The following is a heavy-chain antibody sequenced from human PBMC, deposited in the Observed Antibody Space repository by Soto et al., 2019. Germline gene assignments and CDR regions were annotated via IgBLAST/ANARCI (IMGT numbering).Heavy chain of an antibody. CDR1: GFTFSTYD. V-gene: IGHV3-13*01. Sequence: GGSLRLSCAASGFTFSTYDMHWVRQPTGKGLEWVSAIGTIGDTYYLDTVKGRFTISRENAKNSVYLQRNSLRAGDTAVYYCARGRSNQYESSPPPKFDPWGRGTLVTVSS. CDR2: IGTIGDT. CDR3: ARGRSNQYESSPPPKFDP. J-gene: IGHJ5*02. D-gene: IGHD2-8*01.